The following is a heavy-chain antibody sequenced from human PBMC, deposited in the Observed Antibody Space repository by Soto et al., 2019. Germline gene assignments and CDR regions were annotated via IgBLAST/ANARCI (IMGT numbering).Heavy chain of an antibody. V-gene: IGHV3-33*01. CDR1: GFTFSSYG. J-gene: IGHJ4*02. CDR3: ARDGSAPGIADY. D-gene: IGHD6-13*01. Sequence: QVQLVESGGGVVQPGRSLRLSCAASGFTFSSYGMHWVRQAPGKGLEWVAVIWYDGSNKYYADSVKGRFTISRDNSKNTLYLQMNSLRAEDTAVYYCARDGSAPGIADYWGQGTLVTVSS. CDR2: IWYDGSNK.